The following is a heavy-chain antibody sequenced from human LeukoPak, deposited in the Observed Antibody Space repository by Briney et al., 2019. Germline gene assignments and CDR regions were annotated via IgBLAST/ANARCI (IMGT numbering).Heavy chain of an antibody. V-gene: IGHV3-53*01. CDR3: ARVWELSYDY. CDR2: IYNDGST. Sequence: GGSLRLSCAASGFTVSSNYMSWVRQAPGKGLEWVSVIYNDGSTYYADTVKGRFTISRDNSKNTVDLLVNSLRAEDTAVYYCARVWELSYDYWGQGTLVTVSS. D-gene: IGHD1-26*01. CDR1: GFTVSSNY. J-gene: IGHJ4*02.